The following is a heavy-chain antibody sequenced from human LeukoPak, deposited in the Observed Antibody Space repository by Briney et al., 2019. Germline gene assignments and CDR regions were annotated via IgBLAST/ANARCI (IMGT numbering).Heavy chain of an antibody. CDR1: GFTFSSYA. Sequence: GRSLRLSCAASGFTFSSYAMHWVRQAPGKGLEWVAVISYDGSNKYYADSVKGRFTISRDNSKNTLYLQMNSLRAEDTAVYYCARDNLRYCSSTSCYTGPDYWGQGTLVTVSS. CDR2: ISYDGSNK. D-gene: IGHD2-2*02. CDR3: ARDNLRYCSSTSCYTGPDY. J-gene: IGHJ4*02. V-gene: IGHV3-30*04.